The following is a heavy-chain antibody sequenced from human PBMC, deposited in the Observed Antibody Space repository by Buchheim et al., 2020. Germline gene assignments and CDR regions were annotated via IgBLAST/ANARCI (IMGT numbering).Heavy chain of an antibody. D-gene: IGHD2-2*01. Sequence: EVQLLESGGGLVQPGGSLRLSCAASGFTFSSYAMSWVRQAPGKGLEWVSAISGSGGSTYYADSVKGRFTISRDNSKNTRYLQMNSLRAEDTAVYYCARAGGYQLLPSCWFDPWGQGTL. CDR1: GFTFSSYA. J-gene: IGHJ5*02. CDR2: ISGSGGST. CDR3: ARAGGYQLLPSCWFDP. V-gene: IGHV3-23*01.